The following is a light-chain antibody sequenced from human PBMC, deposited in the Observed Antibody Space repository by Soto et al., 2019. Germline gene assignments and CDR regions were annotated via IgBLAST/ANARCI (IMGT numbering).Light chain of an antibody. V-gene: IGKV1-17*01. CDR3: LHHNTYQWT. J-gene: IGKJ1*01. Sequence: DIQMTQSPSSLSASVGDRVTITCRASQGIRNDLGWYQQKPGKAPKRLLFAASTLHSGVPSRFSGSGSGTHFTLTISSLQTEDVGTYYCLHHNTYQWTFAQGTKVEVK. CDR2: AAS. CDR1: QGIRND.